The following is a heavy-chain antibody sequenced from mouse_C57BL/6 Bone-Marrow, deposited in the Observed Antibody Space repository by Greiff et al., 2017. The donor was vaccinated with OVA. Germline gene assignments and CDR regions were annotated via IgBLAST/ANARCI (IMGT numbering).Heavy chain of an antibody. J-gene: IGHJ3*01. Sequence: VQGVESGAELVKPGASVKISCKASGYVFSSYWMNWVKQRPGKGLEWIGQFYPGDGDTNYNEKFKGKATLTADKSSSTAYMQLSSLTSEDSAVYFCARGAYWGQGTLVTVSA. CDR3: ARGAY. CDR1: GYVFSSYW. CDR2: FYPGDGDT. V-gene: IGHV1-80*01.